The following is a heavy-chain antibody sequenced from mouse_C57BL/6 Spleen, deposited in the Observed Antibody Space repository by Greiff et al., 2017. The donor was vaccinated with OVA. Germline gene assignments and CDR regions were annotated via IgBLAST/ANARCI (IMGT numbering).Heavy chain of an antibody. CDR3: ARRGSFYYFDY. CDR2: IDPENGDT. J-gene: IGHJ2*01. V-gene: IGHV14-4*01. Sequence: EVQLQQSGAELVRPGASVKLSCTASGFNIKDDYMHWVKQRPEQGLEWIGWIDPENGDTEYASKFKGKATLTADKSSSTAYMQLSSLTSEDSAVYFCARRGSFYYFDYWGQGTTLTVSS. CDR1: GFNIKDDY. D-gene: IGHD1-3*01.